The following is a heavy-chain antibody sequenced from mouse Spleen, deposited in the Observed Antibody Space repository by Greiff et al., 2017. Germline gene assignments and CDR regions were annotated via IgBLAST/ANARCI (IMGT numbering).Heavy chain of an antibody. V-gene: IGHV1-4*01. Sequence: QVQLKQSGAELARPGASVKMSCKASGYTFTSYTMHWVKQRPGQGLEWIGYINPSSGYTKYNQKFKDKATLTADKSSSTAYMQLSSLTSEDSAVYYCARGGYYGAMDYWGQGTSVTVSS. CDR2: INPSSGYT. CDR3: ARGGYYGAMDY. D-gene: IGHD2-3*01. J-gene: IGHJ4*01. CDR1: GYTFTSYT.